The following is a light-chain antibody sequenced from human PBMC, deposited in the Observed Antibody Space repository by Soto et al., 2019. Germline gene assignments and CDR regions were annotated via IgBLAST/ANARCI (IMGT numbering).Light chain of an antibody. Sequence: EIVLTQSPGTLSLSPGERSTLSCRASQSVSNNYLAWYQQKPGQAPRLLIYDASSRATGIPDRFSGGGSGTDFTLTISRLEPEDFAVYYCQQRRSWQVTFGQGTRLEIK. J-gene: IGKJ5*01. CDR3: QQRRSWQVT. V-gene: IGKV3D-20*02. CDR1: QSVSNNY. CDR2: DAS.